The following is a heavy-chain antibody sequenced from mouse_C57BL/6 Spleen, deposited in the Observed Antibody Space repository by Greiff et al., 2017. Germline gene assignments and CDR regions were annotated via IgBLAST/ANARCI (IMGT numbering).Heavy chain of an antibody. Sequence: EVMLVESGGGLVKPGGSLKLSCAASGFTFSSYTMSWVRQTPEKRLEWVATISGGGGNTYYPDSVKGRFTFSRDNAKNTLYLQMSSLRSEDTALYYCARRTEAMDYWGQGTSVTVSS. V-gene: IGHV5-9*01. J-gene: IGHJ4*01. CDR3: ARRTEAMDY. CDR2: ISGGGGNT. CDR1: GFTFSSYT.